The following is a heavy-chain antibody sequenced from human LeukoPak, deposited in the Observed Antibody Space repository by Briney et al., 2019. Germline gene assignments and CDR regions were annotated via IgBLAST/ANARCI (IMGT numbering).Heavy chain of an antibody. CDR3: ARGPSYYYDSSGYHYFDY. Sequence: GGSLRLSCAASGFTFSSYGMHWVRQAPGKGLEWVAVISYDGSNKYYADSVKGRFTISRDNSKNTLYLQMNSLRAEDTAVYYCARGPSYYYDSSGYHYFDYWGQGTLVTVSS. CDR1: GFTFSSYG. V-gene: IGHV3-30*03. CDR2: ISYDGSNK. J-gene: IGHJ4*02. D-gene: IGHD3-22*01.